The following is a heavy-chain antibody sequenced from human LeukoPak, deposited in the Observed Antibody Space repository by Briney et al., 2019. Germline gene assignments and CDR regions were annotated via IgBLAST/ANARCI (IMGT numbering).Heavy chain of an antibody. Sequence: GASVKVSCKASGGTFSIYAINWVRQAPGQGLEWMGGIIPIFGTANYAQKFQGRVTITTDESTSTAYMELSSLGSEDTAVYYCARDGPYDSSGFDYWGQGTLVTVSS. D-gene: IGHD3-22*01. J-gene: IGHJ4*02. CDR3: ARDGPYDSSGFDY. V-gene: IGHV1-69*05. CDR1: GGTFSIYA. CDR2: IIPIFGTA.